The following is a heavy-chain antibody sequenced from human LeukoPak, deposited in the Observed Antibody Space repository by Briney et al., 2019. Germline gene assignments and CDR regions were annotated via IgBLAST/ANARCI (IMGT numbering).Heavy chain of an antibody. Sequence: SETLSLTCAVYGGSFSGYYWSWIRQPPGKGLEWIGEINHSGSTNYNPSLKSRVTISVDTSKNQFSLKLSSVTAADTAVYYCARGPHCSSTSCYTYYYYYGMDVWGQGTTVTVSS. CDR2: INHSGST. J-gene: IGHJ6*02. CDR1: GGSFSGYY. D-gene: IGHD2-2*01. V-gene: IGHV4-34*01. CDR3: ARGPHCSSTSCYTYYYYYGMDV.